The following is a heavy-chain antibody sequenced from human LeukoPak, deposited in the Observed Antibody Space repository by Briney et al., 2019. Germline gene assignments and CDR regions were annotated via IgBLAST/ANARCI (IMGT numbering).Heavy chain of an antibody. V-gene: IGHV1-2*02. Sequence: ASVKVSCKASGYTFAGYYVHWVRQAPGQGIEWMGWINPNSGGTNYAQKFQGRVTMTRDTSISTAYMELSRLRSDDTAVYYCAKEGGYCSSGTCYPWWFDPWGQGTLVTVSS. CDR3: AKEGGYCSSGTCYPWWFDP. J-gene: IGHJ5*02. CDR1: GYTFAGYY. D-gene: IGHD2-15*01. CDR2: INPNSGGT.